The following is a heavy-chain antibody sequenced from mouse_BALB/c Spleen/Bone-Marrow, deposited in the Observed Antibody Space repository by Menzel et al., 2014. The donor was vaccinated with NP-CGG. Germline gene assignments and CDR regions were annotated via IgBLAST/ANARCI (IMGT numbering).Heavy chain of an antibody. Sequence: EVKLVESGGGLEKPGGSLKLSCAASGFTFSSYAMSWVRQSPEKRLEWVAEISSGGSYTYYPDTVTGRFTISRDNAKNTLYLEMSSLRSEDTAMYYCAREGLRRRAAMDYWGQGTSVTVSS. CDR3: AREGLRRRAAMDY. V-gene: IGHV5-9-4*01. D-gene: IGHD2-4*01. CDR1: GFTFSSYA. CDR2: ISSGGSYT. J-gene: IGHJ4*01.